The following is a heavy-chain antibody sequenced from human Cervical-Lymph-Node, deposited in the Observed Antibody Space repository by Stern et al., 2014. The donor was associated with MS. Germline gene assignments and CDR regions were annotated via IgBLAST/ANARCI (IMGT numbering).Heavy chain of an antibody. CDR1: GFTFSDYY. J-gene: IGHJ4*02. CDR3: VREVNWTYDY. Sequence: MQLVEYGGGLVKPGGSLGLSCAASGFTFSDYYMTWIRQAPGKGLEWVSYISSSGSMIYYADSVKGRFTISRDNAKNSLYLQMNSLRAEDTAVYYCVREVNWTYDYWGQGTQVTVSS. D-gene: IGHD1-7*01. V-gene: IGHV3-11*01. CDR2: ISSSGSMI.